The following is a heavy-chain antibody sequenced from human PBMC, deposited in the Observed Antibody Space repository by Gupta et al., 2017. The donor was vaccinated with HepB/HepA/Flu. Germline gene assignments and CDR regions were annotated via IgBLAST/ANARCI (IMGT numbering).Heavy chain of an antibody. CDR3: ARGPSDLYCSSTSCYYDAFDI. D-gene: IGHD2-2*01. V-gene: IGHV1-8*03. CDR2: MNPNSGNT. Sequence: QVQLVQSGAEVKKPGASVKVSCKASGYTFTSYDINWVRQATGQGLEWMGWMNPNSGNTGYAQKFQGRVTITRNTSISTAYMELSSLRSEDTAVYYCARGPSDLYCSSTSCYYDAFDIWGQGTMVTVSS. CDR1: GYTFTSYD. J-gene: IGHJ3*02.